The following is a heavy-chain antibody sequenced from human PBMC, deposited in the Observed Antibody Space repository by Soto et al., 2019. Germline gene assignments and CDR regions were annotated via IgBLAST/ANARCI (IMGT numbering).Heavy chain of an antibody. CDR1: GYTFTSYR. D-gene: IGHD1-7*01. Sequence: QVQLVQSGAEVKKPGASVKVSCKASGYTFTSYRIIWVRQAPGQGLEWMGWISAYSGNTNSAPKVQDRVTMTTDTSTSTAYMELGSLKSDATAVYYCARDLSAGTAAYWGQGTLVTVSS. CDR3: ARDLSAGTAAY. CDR2: ISAYSGNT. J-gene: IGHJ4*02. V-gene: IGHV1-18*01.